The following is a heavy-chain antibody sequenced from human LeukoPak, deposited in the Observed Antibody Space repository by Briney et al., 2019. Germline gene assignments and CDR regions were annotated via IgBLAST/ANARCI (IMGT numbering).Heavy chain of an antibody. CDR1: GGSISSYY. CDR2: IYYSGST. V-gene: IGHV4-59*08. CDR3: ARHRWDIFTGPNWFDP. Sequence: SETLSLTCTVSGGSISSYYWSWIRQPPGKGLEWIGYIYYSGSTNYNPSLKSRVTISVDASKNQFSLKLSSVTAADTAVYYCARHRWDIFTGPNWFDPWGQGTLVTVSS. D-gene: IGHD3-9*01. J-gene: IGHJ5*02.